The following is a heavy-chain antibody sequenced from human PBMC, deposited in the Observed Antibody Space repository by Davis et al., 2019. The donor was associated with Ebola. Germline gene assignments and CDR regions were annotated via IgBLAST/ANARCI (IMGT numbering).Heavy chain of an antibody. CDR2: IYYSGST. Sequence: SETLSLTCTVSGGSISSGGYYWSWIRQHPGKGLEWIGYIYYSGSTYYNPSLKSRVTISVDTSKNQFSLKLSSVTAADTAVYYCARGDTIFGVVIGSHMDVWGKGTTVTVSS. CDR3: ARGDTIFGVVIGSHMDV. CDR1: GGSISSGGYY. V-gene: IGHV4-31*03. D-gene: IGHD3-3*01. J-gene: IGHJ6*03.